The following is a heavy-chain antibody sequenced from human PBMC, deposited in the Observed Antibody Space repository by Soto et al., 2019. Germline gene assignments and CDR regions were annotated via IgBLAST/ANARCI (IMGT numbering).Heavy chain of an antibody. CDR2: ISYDGSNK. D-gene: IGHD3-3*01. V-gene: IGHV3-30-3*01. CDR1: GFTFSSYA. CDR3: ARRITIFGVVITVAYGMDV. J-gene: IGHJ6*02. Sequence: GGSLRLSCAASGFTFSSYAMHWVGQAPGKGLEWVAVISYDGSNKYYADSVKGRFTISRDNSKNTLYLQMNSLRAEDTAVYYCARRITIFGVVITVAYGMDVWGQGTTVTVSS.